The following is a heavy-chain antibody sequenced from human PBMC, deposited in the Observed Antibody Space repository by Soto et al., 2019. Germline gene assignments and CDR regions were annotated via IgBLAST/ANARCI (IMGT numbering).Heavy chain of an antibody. CDR2: ISTSSGYI. CDR1: GFTFSSYS. D-gene: IGHD3-22*01. V-gene: IGHV3-21*01. Sequence: EVQLVESGGGLVKPGGSLRLSCAASGFTFSSYSMSWVRQAPGKGLEWVSSISTSSGYIFYADSVKGRFTISRDNAKNSLYLQMNSLRAEDTAVYYCARGPNYYDSSAYALDYWGQGTLVTVSS. J-gene: IGHJ4*02. CDR3: ARGPNYYDSSAYALDY.